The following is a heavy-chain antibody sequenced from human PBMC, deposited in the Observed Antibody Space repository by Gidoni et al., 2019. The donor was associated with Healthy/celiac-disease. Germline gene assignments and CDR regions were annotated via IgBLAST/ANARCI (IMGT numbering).Heavy chain of an antibody. Sequence: EVQLLESGGGLVQPGGSLRLSCAASGFPFSSYAMSWVRQAPGKGLEWVSAISGSGGSTYYADSVKGRFTISRDNSKNTLYLQMNSLRAEDTAVYYCAKLAWIQLWSGKNDAFDIWGQGTMVTVSS. CDR2: ISGSGGST. CDR3: AKLAWIQLWSGKNDAFDI. CDR1: GFPFSSYA. J-gene: IGHJ3*02. V-gene: IGHV3-23*01. D-gene: IGHD5-18*01.